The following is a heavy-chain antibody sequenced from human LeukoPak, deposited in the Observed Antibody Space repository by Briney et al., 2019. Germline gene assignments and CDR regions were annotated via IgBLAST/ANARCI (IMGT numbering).Heavy chain of an antibody. Sequence: SETLSLTCAVYGGSFNGYYWSWIRQPPGKGLEWIAFMFHNGNTNYNPSLRSRVVMSVDISKNQISLKVNSVTAADTAVYYCARFSPSEPGAFDIWGQGTLVTVSS. CDR2: MFHNGNT. V-gene: IGHV4-59*01. J-gene: IGHJ3*02. CDR1: GGSFNGYY. CDR3: ARFSPSEPGAFDI.